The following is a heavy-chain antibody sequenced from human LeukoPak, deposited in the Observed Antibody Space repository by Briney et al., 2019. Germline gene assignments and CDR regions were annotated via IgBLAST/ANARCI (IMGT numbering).Heavy chain of an antibody. D-gene: IGHD3-22*01. CDR2: ICYSGST. CDR3: ARHHRVDYYDSSGYFDY. V-gene: IGHV4-39*01. J-gene: IGHJ4*02. CDR1: GGSISSSVYS. Sequence: SETLSLTCSVSGGSISSSVYSWGWIRQPPGKGLEWIGSICYSGSTYYNPSLKSRVTISVDTSKNQFSLKLSSVTAADTAVYYCARHHRVDYYDSSGYFDYWGQGTLVTVSS.